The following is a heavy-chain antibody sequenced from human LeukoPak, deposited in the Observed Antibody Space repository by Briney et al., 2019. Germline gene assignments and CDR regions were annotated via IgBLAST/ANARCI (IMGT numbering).Heavy chain of an antibody. D-gene: IGHD6-25*01. CDR1: GFTFSSYG. V-gene: IGHV3-33*08. CDR2: IWYGGSNK. J-gene: IGHJ4*02. CDR3: ASIPPGDPRLPFDY. Sequence: GGSLRLSCAASGFTFSSYGMHWVRQAPGKGLEWAAVIWYGGSNKYYADSVKGRFTISRDNSKNTLYLQMNSLRAEDTAVYYCASIPPGDPRLPFDYWGQGTLVTVSS.